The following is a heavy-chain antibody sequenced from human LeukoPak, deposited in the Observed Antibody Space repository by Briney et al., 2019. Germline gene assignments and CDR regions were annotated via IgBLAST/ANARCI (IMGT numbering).Heavy chain of an antibody. Sequence: ASVKVSCKASGYTFTSYDINWVRQATGQGLEWMGWMNPNSGNTGYAQKFQGRVTMTRNTSISTAYMELSRLRSDDTAVYYCARVPNPAHYYFDYWGQGTLVTVSS. V-gene: IGHV1-8*01. J-gene: IGHJ4*02. D-gene: IGHD2-8*01. CDR3: ARVPNPAHYYFDY. CDR2: MNPNSGNT. CDR1: GYTFTSYD.